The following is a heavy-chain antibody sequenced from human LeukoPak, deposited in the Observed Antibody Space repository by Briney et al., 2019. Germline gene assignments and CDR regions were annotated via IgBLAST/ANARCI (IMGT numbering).Heavy chain of an antibody. J-gene: IGHJ5*02. CDR1: GYTFTSYG. V-gene: IGHV1-18*01. Sequence: ASVKVSCKASGYTFTSYGISWVRQAPGQGLEWMGWISANDDSKNYAQKFQGRVTMTTDTSTSTAYMELRSLRSDDTAVYYCARDYDFRSTYNCFDPWGQGTLVTVSS. D-gene: IGHD3-3*01. CDR2: ISANDDSK. CDR3: ARDYDFRSTYNCFDP.